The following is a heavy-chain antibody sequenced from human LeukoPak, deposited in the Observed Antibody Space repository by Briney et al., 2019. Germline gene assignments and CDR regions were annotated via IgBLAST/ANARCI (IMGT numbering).Heavy chain of an antibody. D-gene: IGHD6-25*01. J-gene: IGHJ4*02. CDR3: ARDRTRLPFDY. V-gene: IGHV4-39*07. CDR1: GGSISSSSYY. CDR2: IYYSGST. Sequence: SETLSLTCTVSGGSISSSSYYWGWIRQPPGKGLEWIGSIYYSGSTYYNPSLKSRVTISVDTSENQFSLKLSSVTAADTAVYYCARDRTRLPFDYWGQGTLVTVSS.